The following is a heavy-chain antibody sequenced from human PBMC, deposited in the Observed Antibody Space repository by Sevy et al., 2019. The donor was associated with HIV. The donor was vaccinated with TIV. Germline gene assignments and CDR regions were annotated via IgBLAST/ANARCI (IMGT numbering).Heavy chain of an antibody. D-gene: IGHD4-4*01. CDR3: AGAYSNYYYAMDV. V-gene: IGHV4-59*01. CDR2: IYYSGRT. J-gene: IGHJ6*02. CDR1: GDSISGYY. Sequence: SETLSLTCTVSGDSISGYYWSWIRQPPGKGLEWIGYIYYSGRTDYNPSLKSRVIISQDTSKNQFSLKLTSVTAADTAVYFCAGAYSNYYYAMDVWGQGTTVTVSS.